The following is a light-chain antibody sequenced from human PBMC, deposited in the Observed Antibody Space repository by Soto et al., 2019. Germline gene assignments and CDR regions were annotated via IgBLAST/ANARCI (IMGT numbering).Light chain of an antibody. Sequence: EIVMTQSPATLSVSPGERATLSCRASQSVSSNLAWYQQKPGQDPRLLIYGASTRATGIPARFSGSGSGTEFNLTISSLQSEDFAVYYCKQYTNWPPWTFGQGTKVEIK. CDR2: GAS. V-gene: IGKV3-15*01. CDR1: QSVSSN. CDR3: KQYTNWPPWT. J-gene: IGKJ1*01.